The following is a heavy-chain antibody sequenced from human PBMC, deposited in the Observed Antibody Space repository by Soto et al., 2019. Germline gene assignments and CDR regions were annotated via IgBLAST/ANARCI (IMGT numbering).Heavy chain of an antibody. CDR3: ARVLEDYGDPPYFDY. CDR1: GGSISSYY. D-gene: IGHD4-17*01. CDR2: IYYSGST. Sequence: SETLSLTCTVSGGSISSYYWSWIRQPPGKGLEWIGYIYYSGSTNYNPSLKSRVTISVDTSKNQFSLKLGSVTAADTAVYYCARVLEDYGDPPYFDYWGQGTLVTVSS. V-gene: IGHV4-59*01. J-gene: IGHJ4*02.